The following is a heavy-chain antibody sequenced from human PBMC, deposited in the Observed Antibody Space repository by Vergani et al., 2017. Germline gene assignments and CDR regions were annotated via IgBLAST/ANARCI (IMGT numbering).Heavy chain of an antibody. D-gene: IGHD2-2*01. CDR2: IDPSDSYT. CDR3: TTVLEHCSSTSCYLRSYGMDV. J-gene: IGHJ6*02. Sequence: EVQLVQSGAEVKKPGESLRISCKGSGYSFTSYWISWVRQMPGKGLEWMGRIDPSDSYTNYSPSFQGHVTISADKSISTAYLQWSSLKASDTAVYYCTTVLEHCSSTSCYLRSYGMDVWGQGTTVTVSS. V-gene: IGHV5-10-1*01. CDR1: GYSFTSYW.